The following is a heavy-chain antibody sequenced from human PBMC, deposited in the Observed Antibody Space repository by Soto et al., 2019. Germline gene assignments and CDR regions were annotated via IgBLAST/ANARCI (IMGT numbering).Heavy chain of an antibody. CDR2: MNPNSGNT. V-gene: IGHV1-8*01. CDR3: ARERTRGFDP. Sequence: QVHLVQSGAEVRKPGASVNVSCKASGYTFTSYDINWVRQATGQGLEWMGWMNPNSGNTAYAQKFQGRVTMTRNTSISTAHTELSSLRSEDTAVYYCARERTRGFDPWGQGTLVTVSS. J-gene: IGHJ5*02. CDR1: GYTFTSYD.